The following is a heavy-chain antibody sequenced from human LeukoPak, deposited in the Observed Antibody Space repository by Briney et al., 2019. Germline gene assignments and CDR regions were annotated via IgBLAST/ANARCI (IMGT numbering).Heavy chain of an antibody. CDR3: ARGNYYDSSGYSDFDY. J-gene: IGHJ4*02. CDR2: IIPIFGTA. CDR1: GGTSSSYA. V-gene: IGHV1-69*05. Sequence: GSSVKVSCKASGGTSSSYAISWVRQAPGQGLEWMGGIIPIFGTANYAQKFQGRVTITTDESTSTAYMELSSLRSEDTAVYYCARGNYYDSSGYSDFDYWGQGTLVTVSS. D-gene: IGHD3-22*01.